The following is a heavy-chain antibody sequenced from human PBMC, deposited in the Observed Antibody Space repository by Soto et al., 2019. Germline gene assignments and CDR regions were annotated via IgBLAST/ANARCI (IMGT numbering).Heavy chain of an antibody. CDR3: TRPGYGDYYYYYGMDV. CDR2: IRSKANSYAT. CDR1: GFTFSGSA. J-gene: IGHJ6*02. Sequence: EVQLVESGGGLVQPGGSLKLSCAASGFTFSGSAMHWVRQASGKGLEWVGRIRSKANSYATAYAASVKGRFTISRDDSKNTAYLQMNSLKTEDTAVYYCTRPGYGDYYYYYGMDVWGQGTTVTVSS. D-gene: IGHD5-12*01. V-gene: IGHV3-73*01.